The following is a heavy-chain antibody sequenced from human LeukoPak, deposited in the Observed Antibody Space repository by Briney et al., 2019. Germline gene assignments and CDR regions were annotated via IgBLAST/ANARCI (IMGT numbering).Heavy chain of an antibody. V-gene: IGHV3-48*04. Sequence: PGGSLRLSCAASEFTFSSYSMNWVRQAPGKGLKWVSYITNCGNSKSYADSVKGRFTISRDNAQNSLYLQMNSLRVEDTAVYYCARDDASSSFTYWGQGALVTVSS. CDR2: ITNCGNSK. J-gene: IGHJ4*02. CDR3: ARDDASSSFTY. D-gene: IGHD3-16*01. CDR1: EFTFSSYS.